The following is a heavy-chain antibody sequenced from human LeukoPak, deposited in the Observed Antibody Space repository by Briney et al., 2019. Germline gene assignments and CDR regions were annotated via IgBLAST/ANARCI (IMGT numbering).Heavy chain of an antibody. J-gene: IGHJ4*02. CDR1: GFTFISYA. V-gene: IGHV3-23*01. D-gene: IGHD3-9*01. Sequence: PGGSLRLSCAASGFTFISYAMTWVRQAPGKGLEWVSGISGSGGSTYYADSVKGRFTISRDNSKNTLYMQMSSLRVEDTAVYYCAKVDDILTGYYGNWGQGTLATVSS. CDR3: AKVDDILTGYYGN. CDR2: ISGSGGST.